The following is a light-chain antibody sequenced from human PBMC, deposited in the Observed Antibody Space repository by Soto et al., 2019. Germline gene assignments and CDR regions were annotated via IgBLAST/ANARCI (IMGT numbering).Light chain of an antibody. J-gene: IGKJ4*01. CDR3: QQSNSFPLT. Sequence: DIQMTQSPSSVSASVGDRVTITCRASQGISSRLAWYQQKPGKAPNLLIYAASSLHSGVPSRFSGCGSETDFTLTIGSLQPEYFATYYCQQSNSFPLTFVGGTKVEIK. CDR2: AAS. V-gene: IGKV1-12*01. CDR1: QGISSR.